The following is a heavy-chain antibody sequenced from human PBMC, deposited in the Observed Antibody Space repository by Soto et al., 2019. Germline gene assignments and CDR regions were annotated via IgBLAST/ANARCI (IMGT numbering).Heavy chain of an antibody. CDR2: IHTGNGNT. CDR3: AISLRLGESFDY. CDR1: GYTFTTYA. V-gene: IGHV1-3*04. J-gene: IGHJ4*02. D-gene: IGHD3-16*01. Sequence: QVQLVQSGAEVKKPGASVQVSCKPSGYTFTTYAIHWVRQAPGQSLEWMAWIHTGNGNTKNSPRFQGRVTITRDTSASTAYMELSSLRSEDTAVYYCAISLRLGESFDYWGQGTLVTVSS.